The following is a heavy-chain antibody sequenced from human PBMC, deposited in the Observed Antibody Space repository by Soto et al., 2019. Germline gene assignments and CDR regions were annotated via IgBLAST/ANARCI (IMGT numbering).Heavy chain of an antibody. CDR2: IKQDGSEK. CDR3: ARDFEGSYGYGSFEY. V-gene: IGHV3-7*03. CDR1: GFTFSRYW. Sequence: EVQLVESGGGLEQHGGSLRLSCAASGFTFSRYWMSWVRQAPRKGLEWVANIKQDGSEKYYVDSVKGRFTISRDNAKNSVYLQMNSLRAEDTAVYYCARDFEGSYGYGSFEYWGQGTLVTVSS. J-gene: IGHJ4*02. D-gene: IGHD5-18*01.